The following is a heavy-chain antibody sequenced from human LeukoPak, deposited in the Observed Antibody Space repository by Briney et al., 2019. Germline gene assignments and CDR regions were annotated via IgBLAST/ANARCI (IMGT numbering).Heavy chain of an antibody. J-gene: IGHJ4*02. D-gene: IGHD6-19*01. Sequence: ASVKVSCKASGYTLTSYYMHWVRQAPGQGLEWMGIINPSGGSTSYAQKFQGRVTMTRDTSTSTVYMELSSLRSEDAAVYYCARVSSGSTEDYWGQGTLVTVSS. V-gene: IGHV1-46*01. CDR1: GYTLTSYY. CDR3: ARVSSGSTEDY. CDR2: INPSGGST.